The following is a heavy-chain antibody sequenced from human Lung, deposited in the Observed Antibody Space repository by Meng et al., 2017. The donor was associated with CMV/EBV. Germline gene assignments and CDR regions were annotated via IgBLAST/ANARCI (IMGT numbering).Heavy chain of an antibody. CDR1: GFTFSAYY. CDR3: ARDRYYGSGTYYY. J-gene: IGHJ4*02. CDR2: ISSSGSTI. Sequence: ASGFTFSAYYISWVRQAPGKGLEWISYISSSGSTIYYADSVKGRFTVSRDNAKKLLYLQMNSLRAEDTAVYYCARDRYYGSGTYYYWGQGTLVTVSS. D-gene: IGHD3-10*01. V-gene: IGHV3-11*01.